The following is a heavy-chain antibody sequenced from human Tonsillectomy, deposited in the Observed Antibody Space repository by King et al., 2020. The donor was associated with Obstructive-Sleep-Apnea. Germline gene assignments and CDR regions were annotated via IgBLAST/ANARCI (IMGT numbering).Heavy chain of an antibody. D-gene: IGHD3-10*01. CDR1: GFTFSSYS. J-gene: IGHJ4*02. CDR3: ARDRGFGEFENCFDY. V-gene: IGHV3-48*04. CDR2: ISSSSSTK. Sequence: VQLVESAGGLVQPGGSLRLSCAASGFTFSSYSMNWVRQAPGKGREWVSYISSSSSTKHYADSVKGRFTISRDNAKNSLYLQMNSLRAEDTAVYYCARDRGFGEFENCFDYWGQGTLVTVSS.